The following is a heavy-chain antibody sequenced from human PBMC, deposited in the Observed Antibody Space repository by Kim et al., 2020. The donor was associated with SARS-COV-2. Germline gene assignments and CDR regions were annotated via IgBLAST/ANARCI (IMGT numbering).Heavy chain of an antibody. CDR1: GFTFSSYA. Sequence: GGSLRLSCAASGFTFSSYAMSWVRQAPGKGPEWVSLVSCSGGSTYHADSVKGRFAISRDNSKKTLYLQMNSLRAEDTALYYFSKGESNNWSFFDYWGQVT. J-gene: IGHJ4*02. CDR2: VSCSGGST. V-gene: IGHV3-23*01. CDR3: SKGESNNWSFFDY. D-gene: IGHD1-1*01.